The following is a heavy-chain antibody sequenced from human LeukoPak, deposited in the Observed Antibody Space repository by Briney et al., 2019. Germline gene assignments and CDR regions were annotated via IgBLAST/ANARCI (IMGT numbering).Heavy chain of an antibody. Sequence: GSLRLSCAASGFTFSSYWMHWVRQAPGKGLVWVSRINSDGSSTSYADSVKGRFTISRDNAKNTLYLQMNSLRAEDTAVYYCAKARDSGSYYYFDYWGQGTLVTVSS. J-gene: IGHJ4*02. CDR3: AKARDSGSYYYFDY. CDR2: INSDGSST. CDR1: GFTFSSYW. V-gene: IGHV3-74*01. D-gene: IGHD1-26*01.